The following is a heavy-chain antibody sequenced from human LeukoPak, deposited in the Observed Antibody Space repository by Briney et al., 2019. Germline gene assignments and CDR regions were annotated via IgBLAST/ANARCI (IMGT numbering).Heavy chain of an antibody. CDR2: INWNGGST. CDR1: GFTFDDYG. V-gene: IGHV3-20*04. D-gene: IGHD2-8*02. Sequence: GGSLRLSCAASGFTFDDYGMSWVRQAPGKGLEWVSGINWNGGSTGYADSVKGRFTISRDNAKNTLYLQMNSLRAEDTATYFCAKDTSGRFDFWGPGTLVTVSS. CDR3: AKDTSGRFDF. J-gene: IGHJ4*02.